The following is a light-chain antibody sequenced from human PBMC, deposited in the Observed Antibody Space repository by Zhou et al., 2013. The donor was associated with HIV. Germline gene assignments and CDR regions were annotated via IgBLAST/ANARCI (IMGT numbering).Light chain of an antibody. Sequence: QSALTQPPSVSGAPGLRVTIPCTGSNSNIGASNDVYWYQQLPGAAPKLLIYTSSYRPSGVPDRFSGSKSGTSASLTITGLQADDEGDYYCQSYDNSLSAVVFGGGTKLTVL. J-gene: IGLJ2*01. CDR3: QSYDNSLSAVV. CDR1: NSNIGASND. V-gene: IGLV1-40*01. CDR2: TSS.